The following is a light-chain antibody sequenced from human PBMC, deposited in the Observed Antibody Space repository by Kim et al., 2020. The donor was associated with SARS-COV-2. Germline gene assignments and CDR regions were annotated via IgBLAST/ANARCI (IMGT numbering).Light chain of an antibody. J-gene: IGKJ1*01. V-gene: IGKV3-15*01. CDR2: GAS. Sequence: EIVMTQSPATLSVSPGERAILSCRASQSVNNNLAWYQQKPGQAPRLLIYGASTRATGIPARFSGSGSGTEFTLTISSLQSEDFAVYYCQQYNNWPPWTFGQGTKVDIK. CDR1: QSVNNN. CDR3: QQYNNWPPWT.